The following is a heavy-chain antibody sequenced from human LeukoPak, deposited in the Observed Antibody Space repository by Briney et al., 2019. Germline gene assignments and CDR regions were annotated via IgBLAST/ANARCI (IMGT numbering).Heavy chain of an antibody. Sequence: GGSLRLSCAASGFTFDDYAMHWVRQAPGKGLEWVSGISWNSGSIGYADSVKGRFTISRDNAKNSLYLQMNSLRAEDTAVYYCARVKGIYSSSSLYYFDYWGQGTLVTVSS. D-gene: IGHD6-6*01. J-gene: IGHJ4*02. CDR2: ISWNSGSI. V-gene: IGHV3-9*01. CDR3: ARVKGIYSSSSLYYFDY. CDR1: GFTFDDYA.